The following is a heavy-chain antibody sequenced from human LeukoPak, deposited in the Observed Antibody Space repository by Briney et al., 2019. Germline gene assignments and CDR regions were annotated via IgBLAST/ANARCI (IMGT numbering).Heavy chain of an antibody. Sequence: PGGSLRLSCAASGFTFSSFSMTWVRQAPGKGLEWVSSIIVRGTTYYADSVKGRFTISRDSFRGTLFLQMDSLRVEDTAVYFCAKGSVGNADFASWGQGALVTVSS. CDR2: IIVRGTT. V-gene: IGHV3-23*01. CDR3: AKGSVGNADFAS. CDR1: GFTFSSFS. J-gene: IGHJ4*02. D-gene: IGHD6-25*01.